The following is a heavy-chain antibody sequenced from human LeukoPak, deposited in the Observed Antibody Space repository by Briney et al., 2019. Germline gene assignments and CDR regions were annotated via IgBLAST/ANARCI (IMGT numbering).Heavy chain of an antibody. CDR1: GFSVSESA. Sequence: PGGSLRLSCAASGFSVSESAMAWVRQAPGKGLEWVAGIGSNANTHYADSVRGRITISRDNSKNTVSLQMNSLRAEDTAVYYCAKVGYYDILTGYTYYFDYWGQGTLVTVSS. CDR2: IGSNANT. V-gene: IGHV3-23*01. J-gene: IGHJ4*02. D-gene: IGHD3-9*01. CDR3: AKVGYYDILTGYTYYFDY.